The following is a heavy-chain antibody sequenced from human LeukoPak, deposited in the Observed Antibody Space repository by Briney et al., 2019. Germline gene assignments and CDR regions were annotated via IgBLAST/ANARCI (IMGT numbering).Heavy chain of an antibody. V-gene: IGHV4-4*07. CDR1: GGSISSYY. CDR2: IYSTGST. D-gene: IGHD6-13*01. Sequence: SETLSLTCTVSGGSISSYYWSWIRQPAGKGLEWIGRIYSTGSTNYNPSLKSRVTMSVDTSKNQFSLRLRSVTAADTAVYYCARQIAPAGTAGFDFWGQGALVTVSS. J-gene: IGHJ4*02. CDR3: ARQIAPAGTAGFDF.